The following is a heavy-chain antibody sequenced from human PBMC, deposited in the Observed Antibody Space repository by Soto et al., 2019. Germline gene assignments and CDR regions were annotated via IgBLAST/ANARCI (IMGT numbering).Heavy chain of an antibody. CDR3: ARRYNYGSPNVFDI. V-gene: IGHV4-34*01. CDR2: INHSGST. Sequence: SETLSLTCAVYGGSFSGYYWSWIRQPPGKGLEWIGEINHSGSTNYNPSLKSRVTISVDTSKNQFSLNLNSVTTADTAVYYCARRYNYGSPNVFDIWGQGAKVTVSS. J-gene: IGHJ3*02. D-gene: IGHD5-18*01. CDR1: GGSFSGYY.